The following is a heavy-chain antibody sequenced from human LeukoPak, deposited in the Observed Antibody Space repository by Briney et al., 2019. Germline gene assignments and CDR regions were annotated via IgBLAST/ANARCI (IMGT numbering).Heavy chain of an antibody. Sequence: AGGSLRLSCEASGFTFTTYAMSWVRQAPGKGLEWVSGISGGGSITYYADSVKGRFTISRDNSENTLFLEMSSLRAEDTAVYYCAKQTRYDSPAGGRGFDYWGQGTLVTVSP. CDR1: GFTFTTYA. J-gene: IGHJ4*02. D-gene: IGHD3-22*01. CDR3: AKQTRYDSPAGGRGFDY. CDR2: ISGGGSIT. V-gene: IGHV3-23*01.